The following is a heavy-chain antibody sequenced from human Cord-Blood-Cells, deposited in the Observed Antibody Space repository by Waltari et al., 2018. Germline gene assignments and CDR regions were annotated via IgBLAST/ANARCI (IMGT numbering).Heavy chain of an antibody. V-gene: IGHV3-7*01. D-gene: IGHD6-6*01. CDR2: IKQDGSEK. CDR1: GFTFSSYW. J-gene: IGHJ4*02. Sequence: EVQLVESGGGLVQPGGSLRLSCAASGFTFSSYWMSWVRQAPGKGLEWVANIKQDGSEKYEVDAGKGQYTISGDNANNSLYLQLNSLRAEDTAVYYWARAPSIAARPPYFDYWGQGTLVTVSS. CDR3: ARAPSIAARPPYFDY.